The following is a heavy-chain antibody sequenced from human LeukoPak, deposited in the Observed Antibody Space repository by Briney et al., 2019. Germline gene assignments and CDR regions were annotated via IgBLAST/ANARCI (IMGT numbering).Heavy chain of an antibody. CDR3: ARELGWGSAGSWYFDL. J-gene: IGHJ2*01. V-gene: IGHV4-59*12. D-gene: IGHD7-27*01. CDR2: IYFIGTT. Sequence: PSETLSLTCTVSGGSTSSYYWSWIRQPPGKGLEWIGYIYFIGTTQYNPSLESRVTVSLDTSENQFSLKLTSVTAADTAVYYCARELGWGSAGSWYFDLWGRGTLVTVSS. CDR1: GGSTSSYY.